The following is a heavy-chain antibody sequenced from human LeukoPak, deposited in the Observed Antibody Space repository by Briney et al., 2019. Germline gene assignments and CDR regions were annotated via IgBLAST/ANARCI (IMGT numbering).Heavy chain of an antibody. CDR2: ISYDGSNK. D-gene: IGHD6-19*01. J-gene: IGHJ4*02. Sequence: GGSLRLSCAASGFTFSRYGMHWVRQAPGKGLEWVTAISYDGSNKYYADSVKGRFTISRDNSKNTLYLQMNSLRAEDTAVYYCARQLSSGWLFDYWGQGTLVTVSS. V-gene: IGHV3-30*04. CDR1: GFTFSRYG. CDR3: ARQLSSGWLFDY.